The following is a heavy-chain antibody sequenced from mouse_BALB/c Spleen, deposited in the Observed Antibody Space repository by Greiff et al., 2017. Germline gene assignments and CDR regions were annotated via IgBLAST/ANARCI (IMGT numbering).Heavy chain of an antibody. D-gene: IGHD2-1*01. J-gene: IGHJ4*01. Sequence: VQLLQSGPDLVKPGASLKIPCEASGFTFTDYNMAWVKQSHVQSLEWIGDINTNNGGTLYNQKFNGKATLTLDKSSITAYMELRSLTSEDTAVYDCARGRGSTPYAMYYWGQGTSVTVSA. CDR2: INTNNGGT. CDR1: GFTFTDYN. CDR3: ARGRGSTPYAMYY. V-gene: IGHV1-18*01.